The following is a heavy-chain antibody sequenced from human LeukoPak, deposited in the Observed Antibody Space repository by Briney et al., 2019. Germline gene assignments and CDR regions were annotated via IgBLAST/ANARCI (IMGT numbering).Heavy chain of an antibody. CDR2: IKPDGSEK. V-gene: IGHV3-7*01. D-gene: IGHD1-26*01. CDR1: GFTFSNYW. J-gene: IGHJ4*02. CDR3: ARDLIVGTTIRYYFDY. Sequence: GGSLRLSCVVSGFTFSNYWMSWVRQAPGKGLEWVANIKPDGSEKSYVDSVKGRFISSRDNAKNSLYLQMNSLRAEDTAVYYCARDLIVGTTIRYYFDYWGQGTLVTVSS.